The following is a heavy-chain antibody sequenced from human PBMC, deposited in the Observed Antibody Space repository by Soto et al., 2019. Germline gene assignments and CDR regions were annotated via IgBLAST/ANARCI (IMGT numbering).Heavy chain of an antibody. CDR2: INHSGST. CDR3: ARRRPYYYYGMDV. V-gene: IGHV4-34*01. CDR1: GGSFSGYY. J-gene: IGHJ6*02. Sequence: PSETLSLTCAVYGGSFSGYYWSWIRQPPGKGLEWIGEINHSGSTNYNPSLKSRVTISVDTSKNQFSLKLSSVTAADTAVYYCARRRPYYYYGMDVWGQGTTVTVSS.